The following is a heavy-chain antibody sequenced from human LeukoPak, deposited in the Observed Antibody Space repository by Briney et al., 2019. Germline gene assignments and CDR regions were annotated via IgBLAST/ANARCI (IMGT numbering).Heavy chain of an antibody. D-gene: IGHD3-10*01. CDR3: ARDYGSGSYYSYYFDY. J-gene: IGHJ4*02. Sequence: GASVKVSCKASGYTFTGYYMHWVRQAPGQGLEWMGWINPNSGGTNYAQKFQGRATMTRDTSISTAYMELSRLRSDDTAVYYCARDYGSGSYYSYYFDYWGQGTLVTVSS. CDR1: GYTFTGYY. CDR2: INPNSGGT. V-gene: IGHV1-2*02.